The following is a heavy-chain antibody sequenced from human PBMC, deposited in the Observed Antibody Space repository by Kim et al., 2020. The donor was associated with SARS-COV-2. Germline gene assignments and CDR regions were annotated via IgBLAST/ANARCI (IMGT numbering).Heavy chain of an antibody. CDR1: GFTFSTSG. J-gene: IGHJ4*02. CDR2: ISLGGGTT. V-gene: IGHV3-23*01. Sequence: GGSLRLSCAASGFTFSTSGMSWVRQAPGKGLEWVSAISLGGGTTYYADSVKGRFTISRDNSKNTLYLQLNSLTAEDTGVYYCAKEIRPNDYWGQGTLVTVSS. D-gene: IGHD1-1*01. CDR3: AKEIRPNDY.